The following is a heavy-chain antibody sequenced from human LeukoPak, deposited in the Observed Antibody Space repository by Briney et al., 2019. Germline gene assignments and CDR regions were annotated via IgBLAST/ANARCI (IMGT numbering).Heavy chain of an antibody. V-gene: IGHV3-7*04. CDR1: GFTFSNFW. CDR2: IHPEGNEK. D-gene: IGHD1-1*01. J-gene: IGHJ4*02. CDR3: ARGDDFAGDH. Sequence: GGSLRLSCAVSGFTFSNFWMSWVRQAPGRGLEWVANIHPEGNEKYHVESVKGRFTISRDNTKDLLFLQMNGLRVEDTAVYYCARGDDFAGDHWGQGTLVTVSS.